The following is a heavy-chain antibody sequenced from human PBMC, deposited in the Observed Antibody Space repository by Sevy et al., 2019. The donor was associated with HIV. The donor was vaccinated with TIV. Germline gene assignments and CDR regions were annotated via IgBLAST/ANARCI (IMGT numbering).Heavy chain of an antibody. V-gene: IGHV1-24*01. Sequence: ASVKVSCKVSGYSLTRLSMHWVRQAPGKGLEWMGSFDPEDGETLCAQKLQGRVTMTEDTSTDTAYMELSSLRFEDTAAYYCATTKDYYESSGCPFDYWGQGTLVTVSS. CDR1: GYSLTRLS. D-gene: IGHD3-22*01. J-gene: IGHJ4*02. CDR2: FDPEDGET. CDR3: ATTKDYYESSGCPFDY.